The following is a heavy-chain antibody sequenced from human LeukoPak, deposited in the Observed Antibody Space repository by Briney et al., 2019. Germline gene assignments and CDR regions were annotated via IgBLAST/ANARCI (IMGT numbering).Heavy chain of an antibody. CDR2: FDPEDGET. J-gene: IGHJ4*02. V-gene: IGHV1-24*01. Sequence: ASVKVSCKVSGYTLTELSMHWVRQAPGKGLEWMGGFDPEDGETIYAQKFQGRVTMTEDTSTDTAYMELSSLRSEDTAVYYCATHVGDFWSGYPYFDYWGQGTLVTVSS. CDR3: ATHVGDFWSGYPYFDY. CDR1: GYTLTELS. D-gene: IGHD3-3*01.